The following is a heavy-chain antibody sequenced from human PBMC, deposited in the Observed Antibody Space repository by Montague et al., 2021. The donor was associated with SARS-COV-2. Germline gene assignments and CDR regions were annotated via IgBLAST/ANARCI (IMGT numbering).Heavy chain of an antibody. CDR1: GGSISSNN. J-gene: IGHJ6*02. CDR2: IYYSGST. D-gene: IGHD6-19*01. Sequence: SETLSLTCTVSGGSISSNNWSWFRQPPGKELVWFGYIYYSGSTNYNPSLKSRGTISVDTSKNQFSLMQSSVTAADTAVYHCARAIGSMYSSGWYYYYGMDVWGQGTTVTVSS. CDR3: ARAIGSMYSSGWYYYYGMDV. V-gene: IGHV4-59*01.